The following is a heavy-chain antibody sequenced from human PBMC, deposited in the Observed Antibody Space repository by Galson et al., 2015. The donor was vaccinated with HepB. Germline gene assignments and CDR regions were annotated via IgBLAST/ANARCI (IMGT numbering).Heavy chain of an antibody. CDR1: GFTFSNAW. CDR2: IKSKTDGGTT. V-gene: IGHV3-15*01. D-gene: IGHD3-9*01. J-gene: IGHJ4*02. Sequence: SLRFSCAASGFTFSNAWMSWVRQAPGKGLEWVGRIKSKTDGGTTDYAAPVKGRFTISRDDSKNTLYLQMNSLKTEDTAVYYCTTGWRDMLTRDWGQGTLVTVSS. CDR3: TTGWRDMLTRD.